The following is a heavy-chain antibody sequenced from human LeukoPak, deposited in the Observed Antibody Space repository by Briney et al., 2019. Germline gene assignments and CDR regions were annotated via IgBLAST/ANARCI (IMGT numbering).Heavy chain of an antibody. J-gene: IGHJ6*03. V-gene: IGHV4-59*12. CDR3: ARDRILWFGELPPYYYMDV. CDR1: GGSISSYY. D-gene: IGHD3-10*01. Sequence: SETLSLTCTVSGGSISSYYWSWIRQPPGKGLEWIGSMYYSGSTNYNPSLKSRVTISVDTSKNQFSLKLSSVTAADTAVYYCARDRILWFGELPPYYYMDVWGKGTTVTISS. CDR2: MYYSGST.